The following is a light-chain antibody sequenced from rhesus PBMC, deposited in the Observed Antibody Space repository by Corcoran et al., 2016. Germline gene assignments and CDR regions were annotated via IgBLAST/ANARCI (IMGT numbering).Light chain of an antibody. J-gene: IGKJ1*01. CDR3: QHYYDNPRT. CDR1: QNIYRN. CDR2: AAS. Sequence: DIQMPQSPSALSASVGDRVTISCRASQNIYRNLAWYQQKPGKAPKLLIYAASTLQPGIPSRFSGSDSGTDCTLTISSLQPEDSAAYYCQHYYDNPRTFGQVTKWEIK. V-gene: IGKV1S12*01.